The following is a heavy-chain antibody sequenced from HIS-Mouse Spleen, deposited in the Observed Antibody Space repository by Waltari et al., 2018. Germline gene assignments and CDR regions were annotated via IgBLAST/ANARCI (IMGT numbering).Heavy chain of an antibody. V-gene: IGHV4-59*08. Sequence: QLQLQESGPGLVKPSETLSLTCTVSGGSISSYYWSWIRQPPGKGMEWIGYIYYSGSTNYNPSLKSRVTISVDTSKNQFSLKLSSVTAADTAVYYCARQRRVGYFDYWGQGTLVTVS. CDR3: ARQRRVGYFDY. J-gene: IGHJ4*02. CDR1: GGSISSYY. CDR2: IYYSGST.